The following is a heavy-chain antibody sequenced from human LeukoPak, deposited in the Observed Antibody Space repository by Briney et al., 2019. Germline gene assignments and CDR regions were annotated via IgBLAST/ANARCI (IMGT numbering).Heavy chain of an antibody. CDR1: GFTFSSYA. CDR2: ISGSGGST. CDR3: AKDPRSGWLPLRFDY. Sequence: PGGSLRLSCAASGFTFSSYAMSWVRQAPGKGLEWVSAISGSGGSTYYADSVKGRFTISRDNSKNTLYLQMNSLRAEDTAVYYCAKDPRSGWLPLRFDYWGQGTLVTVSS. J-gene: IGHJ4*02. V-gene: IGHV3-23*01. D-gene: IGHD6-19*01.